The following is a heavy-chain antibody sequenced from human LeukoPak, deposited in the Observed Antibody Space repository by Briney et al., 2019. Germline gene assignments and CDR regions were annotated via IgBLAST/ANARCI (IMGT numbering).Heavy chain of an antibody. CDR2: IKHRGRS. D-gene: IGHD2-15*01. J-gene: IGHJ4*02. V-gene: IGHV4-38-2*02. CDR1: GSSISSDYY. Sequence: SETLSLTCSVSGSSISSDYYWGWVRQPPGKGLEWIGSIKHRGRSYYNPSLKSRVTISVDTSKNQFSLQLSSVTAADTAVYFCARVVGATSIDYWGQGILVTVSS. CDR3: ARVVGATSIDY.